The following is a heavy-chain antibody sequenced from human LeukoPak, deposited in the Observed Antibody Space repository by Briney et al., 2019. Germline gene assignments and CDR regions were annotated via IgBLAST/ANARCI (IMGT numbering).Heavy chain of an antibody. CDR3: AKSATPHPYYYYMDV. CDR1: GFTFSSYA. CDR2: ISYDGSNK. Sequence: TGRSLRLSCAASGFTFSSYAMHWVRQAPGKGLEWVAVISYDGSNKYYADSVKGRFTISRDNSKNTLYLQMNSLRAEDTAVYYCAKSATPHPYYYYMDVWGKGTTVTVSS. J-gene: IGHJ6*03. V-gene: IGHV3-30-3*02.